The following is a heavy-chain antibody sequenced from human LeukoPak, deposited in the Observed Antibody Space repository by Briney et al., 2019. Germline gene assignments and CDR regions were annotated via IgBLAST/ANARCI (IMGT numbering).Heavy chain of an antibody. CDR1: GFTFSSYA. V-gene: IGHV3-30-3*01. CDR3: ASVIALDY. Sequence: PGGSLRLSCAASGFTFSSYAMHWVRKAPGKGLEWVAVISYDGSNKYYADSVKGRFTISRDNSKNTLYLQMNSLRAEDTAVYYCASVIALDYWGQGTLVTVSS. D-gene: IGHD3-10*01. CDR2: ISYDGSNK. J-gene: IGHJ4*02.